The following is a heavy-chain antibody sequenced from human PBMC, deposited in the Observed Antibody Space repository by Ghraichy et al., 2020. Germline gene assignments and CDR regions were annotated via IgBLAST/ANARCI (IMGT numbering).Heavy chain of an antibody. Sequence: GGSLRLSCSASGFTFSSYAMHWVRQAPGKGLEYVSAISSNGGSTYYADSVKGRFTISRDNSKNTLYLQMSSLRAEDTAVYYCVKAKPFKSPTGLGYFDYWGQGTLVTVSA. CDR1: GFTFSSYA. J-gene: IGHJ4*02. V-gene: IGHV3-64D*06. D-gene: IGHD6-19*01. CDR2: ISSNGGST. CDR3: VKAKPFKSPTGLGYFDY.